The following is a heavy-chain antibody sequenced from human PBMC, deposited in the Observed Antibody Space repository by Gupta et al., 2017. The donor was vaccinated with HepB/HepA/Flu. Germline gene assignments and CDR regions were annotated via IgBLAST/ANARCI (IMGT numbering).Heavy chain of an antibody. V-gene: IGHV3-30*18. J-gene: IGHJ2*01. CDR3: AKESDYNYWYFDL. Sequence: QVQLVVSGGGVVQPGRSLRLLCAAAGFSFRSHGLPWVRQAPGKGLEWVAVIGSNGRSQFYGDSVKGRFTISRDNSKNTVYLQMNSLRPEDTAVYYCAKESDYNYWYFDLWGRGTLVTVSS. CDR2: IGSNGRSQ. CDR1: GFSFRSHG. D-gene: IGHD4-17*01.